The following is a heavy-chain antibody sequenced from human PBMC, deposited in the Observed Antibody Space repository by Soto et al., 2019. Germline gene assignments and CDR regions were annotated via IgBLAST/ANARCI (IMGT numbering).Heavy chain of an antibody. V-gene: IGHV1-46*03. CDR2: INPSGGST. Sequence: GASVKVSCKASGYTFTSYYMHWVRQAPGQGLEWMGIINPSGGSTSYAQKFQGRVTMTRDTSTSTVYMELSSLRSEDTAVYYCARSKYSYGHQNYYYYSGMDVWGQGKMVTVSS. D-gene: IGHD5-18*01. J-gene: IGHJ6*02. CDR1: GYTFTSYY. CDR3: ARSKYSYGHQNYYYYSGMDV.